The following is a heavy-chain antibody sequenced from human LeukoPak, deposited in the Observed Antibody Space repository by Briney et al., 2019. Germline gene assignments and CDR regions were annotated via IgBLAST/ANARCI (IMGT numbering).Heavy chain of an antibody. J-gene: IGHJ6*02. CDR2: INHSGST. Sequence: SETLSLTCAVYGGSFSGYYWIWIRQPPGKRLEWIREINHSGSTNYNPSLKSRVTISVDTSKNQFSLKLSSVTAADTAVYYCARGPRITMVRGAFYYYGMAVWGQRTTVTVSS. V-gene: IGHV4-34*01. D-gene: IGHD3-10*01. CDR1: GGSFSGYY. CDR3: ARGPRITMVRGAFYYYGMAV.